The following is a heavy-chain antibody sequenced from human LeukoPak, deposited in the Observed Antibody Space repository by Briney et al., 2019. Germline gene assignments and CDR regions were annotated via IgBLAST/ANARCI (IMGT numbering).Heavy chain of an antibody. J-gene: IGHJ4*02. D-gene: IGHD2-8*01. Sequence: GGSLRLSCAASGFTFSDYYMSWIRQAPGKGLEWVSYISGSGSTIYYADSVKGRFTISRDNAKNPLYLQMNSLRAEDTAVHYCARDLRMGYFDYWGQGTLVTVSS. V-gene: IGHV3-11*04. CDR3: ARDLRMGYFDY. CDR2: ISGSGSTI. CDR1: GFTFSDYY.